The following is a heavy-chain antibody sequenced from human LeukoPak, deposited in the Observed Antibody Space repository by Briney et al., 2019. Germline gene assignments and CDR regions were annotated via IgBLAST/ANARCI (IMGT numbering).Heavy chain of an antibody. CDR1: GGSISSYY. Sequence: SESLSLTCTVSGGSISSYYWSWIRQPPGKGLEWIGYIYYSGSTNYNPSLKSRVTISVDTSKNQFSLKLSSVTAADTAVYYCARSWYSGSYSDAFDIWGQGTMVAVSS. CDR3: ARSWYSGSYSDAFDI. V-gene: IGHV4-59*01. J-gene: IGHJ3*02. D-gene: IGHD1-26*01. CDR2: IYYSGST.